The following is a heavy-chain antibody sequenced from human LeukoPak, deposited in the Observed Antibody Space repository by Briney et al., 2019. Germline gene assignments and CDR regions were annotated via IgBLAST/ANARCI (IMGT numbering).Heavy chain of an antibody. V-gene: IGHV3-30*01. J-gene: IGHJ4*02. CDR2: ISHDGSNK. CDR3: ARDQGIAARGTYFDY. D-gene: IGHD6-6*01. Sequence: PGRSLRLSCAASGFTFSTYAMHWVRQAPGKGLEWVAVISHDGSNKYYADSVKGRFTISRDNSKNTLYLQMNSLRAEDTAVYYCARDQGIAARGTYFDYWGQGTLVTVSS. CDR1: GFTFSTYA.